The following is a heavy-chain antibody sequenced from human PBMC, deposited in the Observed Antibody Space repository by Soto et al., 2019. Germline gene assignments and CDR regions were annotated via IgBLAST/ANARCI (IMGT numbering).Heavy chain of an antibody. CDR3: ATSYCGGDCYPNWFDP. CDR2: IYYSGST. D-gene: IGHD2-21*02. J-gene: IGHJ5*02. V-gene: IGHV4-39*01. Sequence: QLQLQESGPGLVKPSETLSLTCTVSGGSISSSSYYWGWIRQPPGKGLEWIGSIYYSGSTYYNPSVKSRVTISVDTSKNQFSLKLSSVTAADTAVYYCATSYCGGDCYPNWFDPWGQGTLVTVSS. CDR1: GGSISSSSYY.